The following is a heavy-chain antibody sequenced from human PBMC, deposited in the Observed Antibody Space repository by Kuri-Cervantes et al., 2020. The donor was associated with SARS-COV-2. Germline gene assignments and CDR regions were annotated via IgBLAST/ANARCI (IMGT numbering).Heavy chain of an antibody. V-gene: IGHV3-74*01. CDR2: INSDGSST. D-gene: IGHD2-21*01. J-gene: IGHJ4*02. Sequence: GGSLRLSCAASGFTFSNYWMHWVRQAPGKGLVWVSRINSDGSSTSYADSVKGRFTISRDNAKNTLYLHMKSLRSEDTAMYYCTKDRVGVQDFWGQGTLVTVSS. CDR3: TKDRVGVQDF. CDR1: GFTFSNYW.